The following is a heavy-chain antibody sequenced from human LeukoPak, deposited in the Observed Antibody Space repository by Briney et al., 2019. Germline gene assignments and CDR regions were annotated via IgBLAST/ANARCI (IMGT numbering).Heavy chain of an antibody. V-gene: IGHV3-74*01. D-gene: IGHD4-11*01. CDR2: INSDGSST. CDR1: GFTLSSYW. J-gene: IGHJ4*02. Sequence: GGSLRLSCAASGFTLSSYWMHWVRQPPGKGPVWVSRINSDGSSTSYADSVKGRFTISRDNAKNTLYLQMNSPRAEDTAVYYCARGNSHSFDYWGKGALVTVSS. CDR3: ARGNSHSFDY.